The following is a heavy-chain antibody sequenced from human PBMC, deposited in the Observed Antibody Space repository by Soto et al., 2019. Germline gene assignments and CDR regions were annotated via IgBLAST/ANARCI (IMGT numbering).Heavy chain of an antibody. D-gene: IGHD6-13*01. V-gene: IGHV4-4*02. CDR2: IYHSGST. J-gene: IGHJ5*02. CDR1: GGSISSTNW. Sequence: QVQLQESGPGLVKPSGTLSLTCAVSGGSISSTNWWSWVRQPPGKGLEWIGDIYHSGSTNYNPSLKSLVTISADKSKNQFSLKLSSVTAADTAVYYCARVIATAVHWFDPWGQGTLVTVSS. CDR3: ARVIATAVHWFDP.